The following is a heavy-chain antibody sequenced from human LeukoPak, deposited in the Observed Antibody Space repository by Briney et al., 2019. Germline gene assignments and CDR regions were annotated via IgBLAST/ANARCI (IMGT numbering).Heavy chain of an antibody. V-gene: IGHV3-7*03. D-gene: IGHD3-3*01. J-gene: IGHJ4*02. CDR3: ATYDSWSGYNIAY. CDR1: GFTLSSRW. Sequence: GGSLRLSCVVSGFTLSSRWMMWVRQAPGEGLEWMTNINRDGSEKNYVNSVKGRFTITRDNAENSLYLQMNSLKVEDSAIYYCATYDSWSGYNIAYWGQGTLVTVSS. CDR2: INRDGSEK.